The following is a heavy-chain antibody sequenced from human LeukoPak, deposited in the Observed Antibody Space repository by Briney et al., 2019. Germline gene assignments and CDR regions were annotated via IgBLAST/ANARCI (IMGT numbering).Heavy chain of an antibody. Sequence: SETLSLTCTVSSGSISSYYWSWIRQPPGKGLEWIGYIYYSGSTNYNPSLKSRVTISVDTSKNQFSLKLSSVTAADTAVYYCAREGATSFDYWGQGTLVTVSS. CDR1: SGSISSYY. V-gene: IGHV4-59*01. J-gene: IGHJ4*02. CDR2: IYYSGST. D-gene: IGHD1-26*01. CDR3: AREGATSFDY.